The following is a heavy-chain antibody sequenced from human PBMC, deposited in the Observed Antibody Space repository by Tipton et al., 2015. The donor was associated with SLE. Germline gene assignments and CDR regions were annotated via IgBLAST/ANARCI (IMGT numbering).Heavy chain of an antibody. CDR3: ARDRNSMVQGVIPYYYYGMDV. J-gene: IGHJ6*02. D-gene: IGHD3-10*01. CDR1: GYTFTSYA. V-gene: IGHV7-4-1*02. Sequence: QSGPEVKKPGASVKVSCKASGYTFTSYAMNWVRQAPGQGLEWMGWINTNTGNPTYAQGFTGRFVFSLDTSVSTAYLQISSLKAEDTAVYYCARDRNSMVQGVIPYYYYGMDVWGQGTTVTVSS. CDR2: INTNTGNP.